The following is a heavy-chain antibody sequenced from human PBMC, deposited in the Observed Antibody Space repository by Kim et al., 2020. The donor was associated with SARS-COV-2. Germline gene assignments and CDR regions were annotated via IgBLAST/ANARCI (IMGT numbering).Heavy chain of an antibody. CDR3: ARESRYSSGWYYYYGMDV. Sequence: KGRFTIARDNSKNTLYLQMNSLRAKDTAVYYCARESRYSSGWYYYYGMDVWGQGTTVTVSS. J-gene: IGHJ6*02. D-gene: IGHD6-19*01. V-gene: IGHV3-30*07.